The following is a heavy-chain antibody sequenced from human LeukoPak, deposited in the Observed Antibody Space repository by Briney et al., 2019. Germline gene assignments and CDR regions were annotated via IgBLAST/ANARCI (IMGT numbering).Heavy chain of an antibody. CDR1: GFTFSSYG. J-gene: IGHJ4*02. Sequence: GGSLRLSCAASGFTFSSYGMHWVRQAPGKGLEWVAFIRYDGSNKYYADSVKGRFTISRDNSKNTLYLQMNSLRAEDTAVYYCAKGATVTKEGSDYWGQGTLVTVSS. V-gene: IGHV3-30*02. D-gene: IGHD4-17*01. CDR3: AKGATVTKEGSDY. CDR2: IRYDGSNK.